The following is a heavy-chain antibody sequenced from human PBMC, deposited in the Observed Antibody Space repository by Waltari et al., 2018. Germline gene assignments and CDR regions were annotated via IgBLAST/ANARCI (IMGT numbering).Heavy chain of an antibody. Sequence: EVQLVQSGAEVKKTGATVKISCKASGYTFTDYYMHWVQQAPEKGLEWMARVDPEDGETIYAEKFQGRVTITADTSTDTAYMELSSLRSEDTAVYYCATGDDFWSGYYSPFDYWGQGTLVTVSS. J-gene: IGHJ4*02. V-gene: IGHV1-69-2*01. D-gene: IGHD3-3*01. CDR1: GYTFTDYY. CDR3: ATGDDFWSGYYSPFDY. CDR2: VDPEDGET.